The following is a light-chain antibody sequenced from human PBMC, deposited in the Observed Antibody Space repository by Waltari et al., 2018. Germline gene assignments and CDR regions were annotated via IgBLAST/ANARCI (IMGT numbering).Light chain of an antibody. J-gene: IGLJ3*02. Sequence: QSVLTQPPSVSAAPGQKVTLSCSGGSAHIGNNFVSWYQKLPGTAPKLLIYDDNKRPSGIPDRFSGSKSGTSATLGITGLQTGDEADYYCGTWDTSLSAGVFGGGTKLTVL. V-gene: IGLV1-51*01. CDR3: GTWDTSLSAGV. CDR1: SAHIGNNF. CDR2: DDN.